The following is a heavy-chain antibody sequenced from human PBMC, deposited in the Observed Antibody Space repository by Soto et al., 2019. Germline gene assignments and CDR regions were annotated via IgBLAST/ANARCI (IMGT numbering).Heavy chain of an antibody. J-gene: IGHJ4*02. CDR3: AKMEGMDPWAYSFDY. CDR2: IYGGGNGP. CDR1: GFTFSDFA. D-gene: IGHD2-2*03. V-gene: IGHV3-23*01. Sequence: EVQVLESGGGLVQPGGSLRLSCAATGFTFSDFAMSWVRQAPGKGLEWVSRIYGGGNGPHYADSVKGRVTISRDNSKNTLYLQTNSLRPEDTAVYYCAKMEGMDPWAYSFDYWGQGTLVTVSS.